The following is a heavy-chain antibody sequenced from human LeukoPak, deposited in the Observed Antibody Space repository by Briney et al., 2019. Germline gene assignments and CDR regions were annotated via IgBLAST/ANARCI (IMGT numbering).Heavy chain of an antibody. CDR2: ISGSGGST. D-gene: IGHD3-10*01. Sequence: PGGSLRLSCAASGFTFSSYAMSWVRQAPGKGLEWVSTISGSGGSTYYADSVKGRFTISRDNSKNTLYLQMNSLRAEDTAVYYCARDRLLWFGESLFDYWGQGTLVTVSS. J-gene: IGHJ4*02. V-gene: IGHV3-23*01. CDR3: ARDRLLWFGESLFDY. CDR1: GFTFSSYA.